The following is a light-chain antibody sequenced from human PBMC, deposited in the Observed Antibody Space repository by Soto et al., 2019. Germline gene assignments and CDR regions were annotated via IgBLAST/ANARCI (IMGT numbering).Light chain of an antibody. CDR3: LKYQCYST. J-gene: IGKJ1*01. CDR2: QAS. V-gene: IGKV1-5*03. CDR1: QSISRQ. Sequence: DIQMTQSPSTLSASVGDRVSITCRASQSISRQLAWYQQKPGKAPNLLIYQASNLETGVPSRFTGSGSGTEFTLTISSLQPDYLATYYCLKYQCYSTFGQATKVEF.